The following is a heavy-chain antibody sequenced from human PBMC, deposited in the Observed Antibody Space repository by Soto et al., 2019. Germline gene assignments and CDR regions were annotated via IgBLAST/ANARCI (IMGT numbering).Heavy chain of an antibody. J-gene: IGHJ6*02. CDR1: GFTVSSNY. CDR3: VRDRRGGYSSSYYYYGMDV. CDR2: IYSGGST. D-gene: IGHD6-6*01. V-gene: IGHV3-53*01. Sequence: GGPMRLSCAASGFTVSSNYMSCVRQAPGKWLEWVSVIYSGGSTYYADSVKGRFTISRDNSKNTLYLQMNSLRAEDTAVYYCVRDRRGGYSSSYYYYGMDVWGQGTTVTVSS.